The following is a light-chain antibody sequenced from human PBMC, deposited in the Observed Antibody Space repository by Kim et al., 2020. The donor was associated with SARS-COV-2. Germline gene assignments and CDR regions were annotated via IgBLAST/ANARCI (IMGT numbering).Light chain of an antibody. CDR2: AAS. Sequence: EIQMTQSPSSLSASVGDRLTITCRASQGISNDLAWYQQKPGKVPKLLIFAASALQSGVPSRFSGSGSGTDFTLTISSLQPEDVATYYCQKYNGAPWTFGQGTKVEIK. CDR1: QGISND. J-gene: IGKJ1*01. V-gene: IGKV1-27*01. CDR3: QKYNGAPWT.